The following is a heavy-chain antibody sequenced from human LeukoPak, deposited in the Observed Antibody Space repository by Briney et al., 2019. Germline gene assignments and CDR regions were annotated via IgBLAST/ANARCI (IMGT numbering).Heavy chain of an antibody. D-gene: IGHD3-22*01. Sequence: SGGSLRLSCAASGFTFSNYWMSWVRQAPWKGLEWVASIKQDGSEKYYVDSVKGRFTISRDNSKNTLYLQMNSLRAEDTAVYYCAKDFRTYYYDSSGYPGAWGQGTLVTVSS. CDR3: AKDFRTYYYDSSGYPGA. CDR2: IKQDGSEK. CDR1: GFTFSNYW. V-gene: IGHV3-7*03. J-gene: IGHJ4*02.